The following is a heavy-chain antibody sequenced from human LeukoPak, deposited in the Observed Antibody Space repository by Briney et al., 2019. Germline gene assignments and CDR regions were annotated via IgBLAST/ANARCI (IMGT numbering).Heavy chain of an antibody. D-gene: IGHD3-10*01. CDR2: IYTDGST. CDR1: GFTVSSNY. Sequence: GGSLRLSCAASGFTVSSNYMSWVRQAPGKGLEWVSIIYTDGSTNYADSVKGRLTISRTNFKNKLYLQMNSLRAEDTAVYYCARALHVYASGRLWGNFDHWGQGPLVTVSS. J-gene: IGHJ4*02. V-gene: IGHV3-53*01. CDR3: ARALHVYASGRLWGNFDH.